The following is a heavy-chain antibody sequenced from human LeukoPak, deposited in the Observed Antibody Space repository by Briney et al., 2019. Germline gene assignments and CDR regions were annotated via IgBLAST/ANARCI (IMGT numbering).Heavy chain of an antibody. J-gene: IGHJ4*02. CDR1: GYNFTNYW. CDR3: ARHGRYCRDHNCYPKFDY. V-gene: IGHV5-51*01. Sequence: GESLKISCKGSGYNFTNYWIGWVRQMPGKGLEWMGVVWPADSDTKYSPSFQGQVTISADKSISTTYLQWNSLKASDSSMYYCARHGRYCRDHNCYPKFDYWGQGTLVTVSS. D-gene: IGHD2-15*01. CDR2: VWPADSDT.